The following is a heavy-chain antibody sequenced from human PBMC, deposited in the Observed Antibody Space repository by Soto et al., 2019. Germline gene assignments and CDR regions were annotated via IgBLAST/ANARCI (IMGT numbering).Heavy chain of an antibody. J-gene: IGHJ3*02. D-gene: IGHD2-2*01. V-gene: IGHV4-39*01. CDR3: ARAGWYCSSTSCYPDYDAFDI. CDR2: IYYSGST. Sequence: SETLSLTCTVSGGSISSSSYYWGWIRQPPGKGLEWIGSIYYSGSTYYNPSLKSRVTISVDTSKNRFSLKLSSVTAADTAVYYCARAGWYCSSTSCYPDYDAFDIWGQGTMVTVSS. CDR1: GGSISSSSYY.